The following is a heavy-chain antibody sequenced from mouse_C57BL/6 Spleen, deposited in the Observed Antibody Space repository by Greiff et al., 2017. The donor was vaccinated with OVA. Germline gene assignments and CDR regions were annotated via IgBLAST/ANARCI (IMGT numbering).Heavy chain of an antibody. CDR3: ARNRGPGTYYAMDY. CDR1: GFSLTSYA. CDR2: IWTGGGT. Sequence: QVQLKESGPGLVAPSQSLFITCTVSGFSLTSYAISWVRQPPGKGLEWLGVIWTGGGTNYNSALKSRLSISKDNSKSQVFLKMNSLQTDDTARYYCARNRGPGTYYAMDYWGQGTSVTVSS. J-gene: IGHJ4*01. D-gene: IGHD4-1*01. V-gene: IGHV2-9-1*01.